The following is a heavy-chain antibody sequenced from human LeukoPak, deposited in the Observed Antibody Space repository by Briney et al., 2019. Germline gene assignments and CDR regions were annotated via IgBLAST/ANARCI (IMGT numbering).Heavy chain of an antibody. J-gene: IGHJ6*03. Sequence: SETLSLTCTVSGGSISSSSYYWDWIRQPPGKGLEWIGSIYYSGNTYYNSSLRSRVTISVDTSKNQFSLKLSSVTAADTAVYYCARGIVVVVPAAIGYYYYYMDVWGKGTTVTISS. CDR2: IYYSGNT. D-gene: IGHD2-2*01. V-gene: IGHV4-39*07. CDR1: GGSISSSSYY. CDR3: ARGIVVVVPAAIGYYYYYMDV.